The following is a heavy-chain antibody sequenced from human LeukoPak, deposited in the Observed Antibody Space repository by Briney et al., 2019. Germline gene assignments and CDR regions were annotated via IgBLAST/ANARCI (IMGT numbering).Heavy chain of an antibody. J-gene: IGHJ1*01. CDR1: GFTFSSYS. CDR3: ARDKGSSFRNFQH. Sequence: GGSLRLSCAASGFTFSSYSMNWVRQAPGKGLEWVSSISSSSSYIYYADSVKGRFTISRDNAKNSLYLQMNSLRAEDTAVYYCARDKGSSFRNFQHWGQGTLVTVSS. CDR2: ISSSSSYI. V-gene: IGHV3-21*01. D-gene: IGHD6-13*01.